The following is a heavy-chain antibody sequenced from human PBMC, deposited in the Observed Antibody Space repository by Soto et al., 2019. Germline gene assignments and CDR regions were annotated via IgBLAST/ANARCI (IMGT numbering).Heavy chain of an antibody. CDR2: INHLTTT. CDR1: GGSFSSYH. D-gene: IGHD5-18*01. J-gene: IGHJ4*02. V-gene: IGHV4-34*01. Sequence: PPETLSLTCAVYGGSFSSYHWSWIRQTPGKGLEWIGEINHLTTTNYNPSLKSRVIISLDTPKNQFSLKLSSVTAADTAVYYCARGYDTALAPIFWGQGILVTVSS. CDR3: ARGYDTALAPIF.